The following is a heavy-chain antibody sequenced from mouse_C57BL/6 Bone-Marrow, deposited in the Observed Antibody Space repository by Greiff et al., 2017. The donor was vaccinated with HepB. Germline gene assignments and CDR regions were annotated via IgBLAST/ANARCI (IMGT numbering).Heavy chain of an antibody. CDR3: AREKTAQAGGFAY. D-gene: IGHD3-2*02. J-gene: IGHJ3*01. Sequence: EVQGVESVAELVRPGASVKLSCTASGFNIKNTYMHWVKQRPEQGLEWIGRIDPANGNTKYAPKFQGKATITADTSSNTAYLQLSSLTSEDTAIYYCAREKTAQAGGFAYWGQGTLVTVSA. CDR1: GFNIKNTY. V-gene: IGHV14-3*01. CDR2: IDPANGNT.